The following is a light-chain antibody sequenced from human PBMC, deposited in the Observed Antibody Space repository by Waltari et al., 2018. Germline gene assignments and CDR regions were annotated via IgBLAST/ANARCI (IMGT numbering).Light chain of an antibody. CDR3: QVWESGGDRVV. CDR1: NVGSQL. Sequence: SYVLTQSPSVSVAPGKTARISCGGNNVGSQLVHWYQQKPGQAPVLVIFDDDDWPSAIPGRISGSKSGNTATLTISRVEAGDEADYYCQVWESGGDRVVFGGGTKLTVL. V-gene: IGLV3-21*01. CDR2: DDD. J-gene: IGLJ2*01.